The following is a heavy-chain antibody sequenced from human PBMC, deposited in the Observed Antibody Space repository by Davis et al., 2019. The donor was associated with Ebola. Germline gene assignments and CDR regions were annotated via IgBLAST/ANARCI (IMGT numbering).Heavy chain of an antibody. CDR2: ISYDGSNK. CDR1: GFTFSSYA. Sequence: GESLKISCAASGFTFSSYAMHWVRQAPGKGLEWVAVISYDGSNKYYADSVKGRFTISRDNSKNTLYLQMNSLRAEDTAVYYCARDLVGGSGWYGYFDYWGQGTLVTVSS. D-gene: IGHD6-19*01. J-gene: IGHJ4*02. V-gene: IGHV3-30-3*01. CDR3: ARDLVGGSGWYGYFDY.